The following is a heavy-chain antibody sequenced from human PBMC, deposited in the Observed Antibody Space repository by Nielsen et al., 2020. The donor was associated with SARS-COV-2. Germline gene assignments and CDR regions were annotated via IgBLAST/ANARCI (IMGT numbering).Heavy chain of an antibody. CDR3: ARGLGDYVPHFDY. CDR2: INHSGST. D-gene: IGHD4-17*01. V-gene: IGHV4-34*01. Sequence: SETLSLTCAVYGGSFSGYYWSWIRQPPGKGLEWIGEINHSGSTNYNPSLKSRVTISVDTSKNQFSLKLSSVTAADTAVYYCARGLGDYVPHFDYWSQGTLVTVSS. J-gene: IGHJ4*02. CDR1: GGSFSGYY.